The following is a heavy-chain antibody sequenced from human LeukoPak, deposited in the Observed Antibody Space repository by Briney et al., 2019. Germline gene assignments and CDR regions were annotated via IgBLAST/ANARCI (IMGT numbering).Heavy chain of an antibody. D-gene: IGHD3-16*01. J-gene: IGHJ4*02. CDR2: ISSNGGST. CDR1: GFTFSNYA. CDR3: ASSYYDLPPFDY. V-gene: IGHV3-64*01. Sequence: GGSLRLSCEASGFTFSNYAMSWVRQAPGKGLEYVSAISSNGGSTYYANSVKGRFIISRDNSKKTLYLELGNLRAEDMAVYYCASSYYDLPPFDYWGQGTLVTVPS.